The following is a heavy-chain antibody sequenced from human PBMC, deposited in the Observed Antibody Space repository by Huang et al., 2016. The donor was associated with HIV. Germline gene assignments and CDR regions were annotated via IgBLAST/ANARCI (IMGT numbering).Heavy chain of an antibody. V-gene: IGHV3-53*02. CDR1: GFTVSSNY. D-gene: IGHD3-10*01. CDR3: ARGMVRGVTLNWFDP. CDR2: IYSGGST. J-gene: IGHJ5*02. Sequence: EVQLVETGGGLIQPGGSRRLSCAASGFTVSSNYMSWVRQAPGKGREWVSVIYSGGSTYYADSVKGRFTISRDNSKSTLYLQMNSLRAEDTAVYYCARGMVRGVTLNWFDPWGQGTLVTVSS.